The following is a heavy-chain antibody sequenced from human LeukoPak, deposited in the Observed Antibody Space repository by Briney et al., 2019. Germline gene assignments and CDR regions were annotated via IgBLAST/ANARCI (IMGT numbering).Heavy chain of an antibody. CDR3: AREDGSYYDY. J-gene: IGHJ4*02. Sequence: SETLSLTCTVSGGSISSYYWSWIRQPPGKGLEWIGYIYYSGSTNYNPSLKSRVTISVDTSKNQFSLKLSPVTAADTAVYYCAREDGSYYDYWGQGTLVTVSS. CDR2: IYYSGST. D-gene: IGHD1-26*01. CDR1: GGSISSYY. V-gene: IGHV4-59*01.